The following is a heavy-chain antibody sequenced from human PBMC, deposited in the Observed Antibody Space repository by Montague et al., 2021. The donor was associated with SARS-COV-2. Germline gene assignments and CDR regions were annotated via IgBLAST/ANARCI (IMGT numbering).Heavy chain of an antibody. Sequence: CAISGDSVGSNVARRSSNRQSSARGLEWQGRTYYRPKWYNDYAESVKSRITIDPDTSKHQFSLHLNSVTPEDTAVYYCARIPVGSKYYFDFWGQGTLVTVSS. CDR2: TYYRPKWYN. CDR3: ARIPVGSKYYFDF. CDR1: GDSVGSNVAR. D-gene: IGHD2-2*01. J-gene: IGHJ4*02. V-gene: IGHV6-1*01.